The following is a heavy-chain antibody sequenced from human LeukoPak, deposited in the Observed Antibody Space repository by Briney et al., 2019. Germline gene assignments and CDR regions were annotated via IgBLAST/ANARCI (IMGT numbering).Heavy chain of an antibody. CDR2: ISGSGGST. J-gene: IGHJ4*02. CDR1: GFTFSSYA. V-gene: IGHV3-23*01. CDR3: AKRPVYGSGSYYKHFDY. D-gene: IGHD3-10*01. Sequence: GGSLRLSCAASGFTFSSYAMSWVRQAPGKGLEWVSAISGSGGSTYYADSVKGRFTISRDNSKNTLYLQMNSLRAEDTAVYYCAKRPVYGSGSYYKHFDYWGQGTLVTVSS.